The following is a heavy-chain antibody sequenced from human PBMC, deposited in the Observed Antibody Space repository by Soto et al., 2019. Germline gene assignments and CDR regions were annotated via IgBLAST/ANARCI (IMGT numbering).Heavy chain of an antibody. CDR3: ARELSGSVHFDY. CDR1: GDSISSSRYY. J-gene: IGHJ4*02. Sequence: SETLSLTCTVSGDSISSSRYYWGWVRQPPGKGLEWIGSIYYRGSTYYSPSLKSRVTISVDTSKNQFSLKLSSVTAADTAVYYCARELSGSVHFDYWGQGTLVTVSS. V-gene: IGHV4-39*02. CDR2: IYYRGST. D-gene: IGHD3-10*01.